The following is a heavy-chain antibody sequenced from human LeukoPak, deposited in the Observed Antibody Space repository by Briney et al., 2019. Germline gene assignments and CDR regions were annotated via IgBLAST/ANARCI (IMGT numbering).Heavy chain of an antibody. CDR1: GGSISSYY. V-gene: IGHV4-59*01. CDR2: IYYSGST. CDR3: ARERMVRGVGYGMDV. J-gene: IGHJ6*04. D-gene: IGHD3-10*01. Sequence: SETLSLTCTVSGGSISSYYWSWFRQPPGKGLDWMGYIYYSGSTNYNPSLKSRVTISVDTSKNQFSLKLSSVTAADTAVYYCARERMVRGVGYGMDVWGKGTTVTVSS.